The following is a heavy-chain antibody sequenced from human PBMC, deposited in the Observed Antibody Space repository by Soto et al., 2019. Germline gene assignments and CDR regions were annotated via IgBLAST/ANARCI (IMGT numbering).Heavy chain of an antibody. J-gene: IGHJ4*02. V-gene: IGHV4-4*02. CDR1: GGSISTSNW. CDR2: VYHSGST. CDR3: TRGFYSTASYPRFDY. Sequence: PSETLSLTCAVSGGSISTSNWWSWVRQPPGKGLEWIGEVYHSGSTNYNPSFKSRVAMSVDKSKNQFSLKLNSVTAADTALYYCTRGFYSTASYPRFDYWGQGTLVTVSS. D-gene: IGHD6-13*01.